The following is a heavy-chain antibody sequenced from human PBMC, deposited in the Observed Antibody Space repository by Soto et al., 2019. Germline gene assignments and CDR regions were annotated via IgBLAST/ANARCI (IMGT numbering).Heavy chain of an antibody. CDR2: FDPEDGET. CDR3: ATEIPTGTTHAVDY. Sequence: ASVKVSCKVSGYTLTELSMHWVRQAPGKGLEWMGGFDPEDGETIYAQKFQGRVTMTEDTSTDTAYMELGSLRSEDTAVYYCATEIPTGTTHAVDYWGQGTLVTVSS. J-gene: IGHJ4*02. CDR1: GYTLTELS. V-gene: IGHV1-24*01. D-gene: IGHD1-1*01.